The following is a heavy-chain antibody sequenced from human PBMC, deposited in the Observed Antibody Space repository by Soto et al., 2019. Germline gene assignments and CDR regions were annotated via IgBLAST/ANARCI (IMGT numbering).Heavy chain of an antibody. CDR1: GFTFSSYG. CDR2: ISYDGSNK. Sequence: GGSLRLSCAASGFTFSSYGMHWVRQAPGKGLEWVAVISYDGSNKYYADSVKGRFTISRDNSKNTLYLQMNSLRAEDTAVYYCATLVRFLEWSTRDAFDIWGQGTMVTVSS. V-gene: IGHV3-30*03. D-gene: IGHD3-3*01. CDR3: ATLVRFLEWSTRDAFDI. J-gene: IGHJ3*02.